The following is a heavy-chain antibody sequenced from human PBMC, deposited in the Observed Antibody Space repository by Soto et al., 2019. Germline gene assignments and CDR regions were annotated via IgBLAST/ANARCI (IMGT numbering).Heavy chain of an antibody. CDR2: ISWNSGTI. V-gene: IGHV3-9*01. CDR1: GFSCDDYA. J-gene: IGHJ6*01. CDR3: AKSTGGTANGMGV. D-gene: IGHD2-8*02. Sequence: EVQVVESGGGLVQPGRSLRLSCAASGFSCDDYAMHWVRQAPGKGLEWVSGISWNSGTIGYADSVKGRFTISRDNAKNYLYLPMNSLRAEDTALYYCAKSTGGTANGMGVWGQGNTVTVSS.